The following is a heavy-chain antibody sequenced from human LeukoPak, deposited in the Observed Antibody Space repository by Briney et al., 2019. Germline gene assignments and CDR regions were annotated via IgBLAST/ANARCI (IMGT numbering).Heavy chain of an antibody. D-gene: IGHD5-18*01. J-gene: IGHJ4*02. CDR2: IYTSGST. Sequence: PSETLSLTCTVSGGFIGTYYWSWIRQPPGKGLEWIGRIYTSGSTNYNPSLKSRVSMAVDTSKNQFSLKLTSVTAADTAVYYCARGQLATAMGRDYFDYWGQGTVVTVSS. V-gene: IGHV4-4*07. CDR1: GGFIGTYY. CDR3: ARGQLATAMGRDYFDY.